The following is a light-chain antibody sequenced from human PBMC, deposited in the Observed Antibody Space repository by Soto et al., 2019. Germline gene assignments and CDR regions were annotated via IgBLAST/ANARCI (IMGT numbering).Light chain of an antibody. V-gene: IGKV3-20*01. CDR3: QQYGSSGT. J-gene: IGKJ1*01. Sequence: EILMTQSPATLSVSPGERATLSCRASQSVSRTLAWYQQKPGQAPRLLIHGASNRATGIPDRFSGSGSGTDFTLTISRLEPEDFAVYYCQQYGSSGTFGQGTKV. CDR1: QSVSRT. CDR2: GAS.